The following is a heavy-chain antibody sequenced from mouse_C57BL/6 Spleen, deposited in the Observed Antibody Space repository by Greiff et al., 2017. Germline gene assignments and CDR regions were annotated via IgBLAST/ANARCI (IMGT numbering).Heavy chain of an antibody. CDR2: ISSGSSTI. CDR1: GFTFSDYG. Sequence: VHLVESGGGLVKPGGSLKLSCAASGFTFSDYGMHWVRQAPEKGLEWVAYISSGSSTIYYADTGKGRFTISRDNAKNTLFLHMTSLRSEDTAMYYCARRGHYYGSRSYYAMDYWGQGTSVTVSS. CDR3: ARRGHYYGSRSYYAMDY. J-gene: IGHJ4*01. D-gene: IGHD1-1*01. V-gene: IGHV5-17*01.